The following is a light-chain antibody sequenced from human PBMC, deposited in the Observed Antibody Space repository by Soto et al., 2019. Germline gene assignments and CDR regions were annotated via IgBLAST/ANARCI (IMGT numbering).Light chain of an antibody. CDR2: VAS. CDR3: QQYGSSPRT. CDR1: QSVSGNS. V-gene: IGKV3-20*01. J-gene: IGKJ1*01. Sequence: DIVLTQSPGTLSLSPGDRATLSCRASQSVSGNSLAWYQQKPGQAPRLLIYVASIRATGVPDRFSGSGSGADLTLTIRRLEPEDFAVYYCQQYGSSPRTFGQGTKMEIK.